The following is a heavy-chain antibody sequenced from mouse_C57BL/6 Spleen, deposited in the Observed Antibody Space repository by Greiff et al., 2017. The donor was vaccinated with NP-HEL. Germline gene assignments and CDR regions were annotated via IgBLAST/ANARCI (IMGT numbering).Heavy chain of an antibody. CDR2: ISDGGSYT. V-gene: IGHV5-4*01. D-gene: IGHD1-1*01. J-gene: IGHJ3*01. CDR1: GFTFSSYA. Sequence: EVMLVESGGGLVKPGGSLKLSCAASGFTFSSYAMSWVRQTPEKRLEWVATISDGGSYTYYPDNVKGRFTISRDNAKNNLYLQMSHLKSEDTAMYYCAREGNYGSSYVWFAYWGQGTLVTVSA. CDR3: AREGNYGSSYVWFAY.